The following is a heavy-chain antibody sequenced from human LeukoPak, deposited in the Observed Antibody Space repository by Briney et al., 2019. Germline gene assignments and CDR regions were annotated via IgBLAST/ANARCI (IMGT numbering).Heavy chain of an antibody. Sequence: GGSLRLSCGASRFTFSTYWMSWVRQAPGEGLEWVANIKQDGSEKYYVDSVKGRFTISRDNAKNSLYLQMNSLRAEDTAVYYCAREIQGDDYFDYWGQGTLVTVSS. D-gene: IGHD3-10*01. CDR1: RFTFSTYW. CDR2: IKQDGSEK. J-gene: IGHJ4*02. CDR3: AREIQGDDYFDY. V-gene: IGHV3-7*01.